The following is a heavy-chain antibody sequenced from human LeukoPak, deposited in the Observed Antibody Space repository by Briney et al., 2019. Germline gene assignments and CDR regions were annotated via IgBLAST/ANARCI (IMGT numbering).Heavy chain of an antibody. D-gene: IGHD3-10*02. CDR3: AELGITMIGGI. Sequence: GGSLRLSCAASRFTFSSYEMNWVRQAPGKGLEWVSYISSSGSTIYYADSVKGRFTISRDNAKNSLYLQMNSLRAEDTAVYYCAELGITMIGGIWGKGTTVTISS. V-gene: IGHV3-48*03. CDR2: ISSSGSTI. J-gene: IGHJ6*04. CDR1: RFTFSSYE.